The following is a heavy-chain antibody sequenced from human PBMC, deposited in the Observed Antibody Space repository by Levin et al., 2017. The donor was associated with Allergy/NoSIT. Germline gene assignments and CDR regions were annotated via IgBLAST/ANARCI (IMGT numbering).Heavy chain of an antibody. CDR3: ARWNLPNGAFDI. V-gene: IGHV4-38-2*01. D-gene: IGHD1-1*01. CDR1: GYSISSGYY. CDR2: IYHSGST. J-gene: IGHJ3*02. Sequence: SETLSLTCAVSGYSISSGYYWGWIRQPPGKGLEWIGSIYHSGSTYYNPSLKSRVTISVDTSKNQFSLKLSSVTAADTAVYYCARWNLPNGAFDIWGQGTMVTVSS.